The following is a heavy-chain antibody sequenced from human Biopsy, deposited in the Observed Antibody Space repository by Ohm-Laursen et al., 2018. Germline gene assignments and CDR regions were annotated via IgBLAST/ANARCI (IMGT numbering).Heavy chain of an antibody. Sequence: GASVKVSCKASGYWFSRYAISWVRQAPEQGLEWMGWISGYNGNTNYAQKFQGRVAMTTDTSTGTANMELNSLTSDDTAVYYCATDAVGGLAVFGGQGTLVTVSS. CDR3: ATDAVGGLAVF. J-gene: IGHJ4*02. D-gene: IGHD3-16*01. V-gene: IGHV1-18*04. CDR2: ISGYNGNT. CDR1: GYWFSRYA.